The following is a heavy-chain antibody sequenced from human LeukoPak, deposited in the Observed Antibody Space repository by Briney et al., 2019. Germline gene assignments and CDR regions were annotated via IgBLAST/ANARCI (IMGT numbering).Heavy chain of an antibody. CDR3: ARNSYYFDY. CDR2: IYTSEST. D-gene: IGHD2/OR15-2a*01. Sequence: PSGTLSLTCTVSGGSISSYSWGWIRQPAGKGLEWIGGIYTSESTTYNPSLKSRVTMSVDTSKIPFSLKLSSVTAADMAVYYCARNSYYFDYWGQGTLVTVSS. CDR1: GGSISSYS. V-gene: IGHV4-4*07. J-gene: IGHJ4*02.